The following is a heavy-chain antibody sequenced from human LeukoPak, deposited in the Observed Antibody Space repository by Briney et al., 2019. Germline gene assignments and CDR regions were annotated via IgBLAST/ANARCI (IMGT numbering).Heavy chain of an antibody. V-gene: IGHV1-18*04. Sequence: ASVKVSCKASGYTFTSYYMHWVRQAPGQGLEWMGWISAYNGNTNYAQKLQGRVTMTTDTSTSTAYMELRGLRSDDTAVYYCARDSVTMVPPWFDPWGQGTLVTVSS. CDR2: ISAYNGNT. D-gene: IGHD3-10*01. CDR1: GYTFTSYY. CDR3: ARDSVTMVPPWFDP. J-gene: IGHJ5*02.